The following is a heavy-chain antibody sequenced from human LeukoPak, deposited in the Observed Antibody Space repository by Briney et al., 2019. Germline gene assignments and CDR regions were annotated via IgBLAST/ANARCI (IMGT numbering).Heavy chain of an antibody. D-gene: IGHD3-10*01. J-gene: IGHJ4*02. V-gene: IGHV4-38-2*01. CDR3: ARLLWFGEDTYFDY. Sequence: SETLSLTCAVSGYSISSGYYWGWIRQPPGKGLEWIGSIYHSGSTYYNPSLKSRVTISVDTSKNQFSLKLSSVTAADTAVYYCARLLWFGEDTYFDYWGQGTLVTVSS. CDR2: IYHSGST. CDR1: GYSISSGYY.